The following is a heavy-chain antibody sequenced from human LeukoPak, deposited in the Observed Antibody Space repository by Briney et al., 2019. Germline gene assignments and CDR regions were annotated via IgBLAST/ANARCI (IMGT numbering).Heavy chain of an antibody. Sequence: GGSLTLSCPASGFAFSRYWMHWVRQTPRKGLVWVSRINSDGSSSTHADSVKGRFTISRDNAKNMLYLQSNSLRAEDTAVYYCARESAIVRVPFDNWGQGTLVTVSS. CDR2: INSDGSSS. D-gene: IGHD1-26*01. CDR3: ARESAIVRVPFDN. V-gene: IGHV3-74*03. J-gene: IGHJ4*02. CDR1: GFAFSRYW.